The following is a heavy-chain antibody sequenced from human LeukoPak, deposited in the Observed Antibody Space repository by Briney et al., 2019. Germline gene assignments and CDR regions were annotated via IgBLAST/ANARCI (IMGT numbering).Heavy chain of an antibody. D-gene: IGHD2-2*01. V-gene: IGHV3-21*01. CDR3: ARDPTQDLGYCSSTSCYLY. CDR1: GFTFSSYS. Sequence: PGGSLRLSCAASGFTFSSYSMNWVRQAPGKGLEWVSSISSSSSYIYYADSVKGRFTISRDNAKNSLYLQMNSLRAEDTAVYYCARDPTQDLGYCSSTSCYLYWGQGTLVTVSS. CDR2: ISSSSSYI. J-gene: IGHJ4*02.